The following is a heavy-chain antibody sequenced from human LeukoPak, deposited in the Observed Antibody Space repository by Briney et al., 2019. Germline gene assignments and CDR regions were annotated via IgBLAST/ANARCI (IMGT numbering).Heavy chain of an antibody. CDR1: GFSFSSYG. Sequence: GGSLRLSCAASGFSFSSYGMHWVRQAPGKGLEWVAFIAYDGSNEHHADSVKGRFTISRDNDKNTLYLQMNSLRAEDTALYYCAKSRLSGINDAFDIWGQGTMVTVSS. CDR3: AKSRLSGINDAFDI. V-gene: IGHV3-30*02. J-gene: IGHJ3*02. D-gene: IGHD3-3*01. CDR2: IAYDGSNE.